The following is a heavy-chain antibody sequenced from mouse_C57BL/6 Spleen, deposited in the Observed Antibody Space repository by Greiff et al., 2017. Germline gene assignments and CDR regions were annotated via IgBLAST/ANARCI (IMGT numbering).Heavy chain of an antibody. CDR1: GYTFTSYG. V-gene: IGHV1-81*01. CDR3: ARRGGDY. Sequence: QVQLKESGAELARPGASVKLSCKASGYTFTSYGISWVKQRPGQGLEWIGEIYPRSGNTYYNEKFKGKATLTADTSSSTAYMELRSLTSEDSAVYFCARRGGDYWGQGTTLTVSS. J-gene: IGHJ2*01. CDR2: IYPRSGNT.